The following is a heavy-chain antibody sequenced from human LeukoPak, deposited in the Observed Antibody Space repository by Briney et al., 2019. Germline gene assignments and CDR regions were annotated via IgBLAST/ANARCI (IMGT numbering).Heavy chain of an antibody. CDR2: MNPNSGNT. Sequence: VASVKVSCKASGYTFTSYYIHWVRQATGRGLEWMGWMNPNSGNTGYAQKFQGRVTMTRNTSISTAYMELSSLRSEDTAVYYCARYSVLRYFDDDAFDIWGQGTMVTVSS. V-gene: IGHV1-8*01. CDR1: GYTFTSYY. D-gene: IGHD3-9*01. CDR3: ARYSVLRYFDDDAFDI. J-gene: IGHJ3*02.